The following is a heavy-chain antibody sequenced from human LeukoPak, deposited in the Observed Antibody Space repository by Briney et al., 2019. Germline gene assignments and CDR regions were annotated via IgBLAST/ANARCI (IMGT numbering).Heavy chain of an antibody. J-gene: IGHJ5*02. D-gene: IGHD4/OR15-4a*01. CDR3: VRIPNGANFPNWFDP. V-gene: IGHV3-48*03. Sequence: GGSLRLSCAASGFTFSSYEMNWVRQAPGKGLEWVSYISSSGSTIYYADSVKGRFTISRDNTRNSLYLQMDSLRVEDTAIYYCVRIPNGANFPNWFDPWGQGTLVTVSS. CDR1: GFTFSSYE. CDR2: ISSSGSTI.